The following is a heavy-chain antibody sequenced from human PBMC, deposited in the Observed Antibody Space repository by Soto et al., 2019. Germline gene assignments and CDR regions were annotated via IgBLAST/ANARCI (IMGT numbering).Heavy chain of an antibody. CDR3: ARDEDQTGAYPEYFYHY. Sequence: EVQLVDSGGGLVQPGGSLRLSCAASGFTFSNYWMSWVRQAPGKGLEWVANIKQDGSKEYYVDSVKGRFTLSRDNARNSLYLQMNSLRAEDTAVYYCARDEDQTGAYPEYFYHYCGQGTLVTVSS. V-gene: IGHV3-7*01. CDR1: GFTFSNYW. J-gene: IGHJ4*02. CDR2: IKQDGSKE. D-gene: IGHD4-17*01.